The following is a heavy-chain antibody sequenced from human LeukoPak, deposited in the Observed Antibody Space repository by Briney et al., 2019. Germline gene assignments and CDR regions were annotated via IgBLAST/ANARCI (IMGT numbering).Heavy chain of an antibody. CDR1: GFTFIDYY. V-gene: IGHV3-11*05. CDR2: ICSRSSYT. Sequence: TGASLRLSCASSGFTFIDYYMAWTRKAPGKGLDRVSYICSRSSYTNYADSVKGRFTISRDKAKNSLYLQMNSLRAEDAAVYYCARELRDSSGWLFDYWGQGTLVTVSS. D-gene: IGHD6-19*01. J-gene: IGHJ4*02. CDR3: ARELRDSSGWLFDY.